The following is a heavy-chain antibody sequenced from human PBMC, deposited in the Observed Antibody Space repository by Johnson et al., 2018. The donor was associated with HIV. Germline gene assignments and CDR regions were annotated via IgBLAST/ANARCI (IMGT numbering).Heavy chain of an antibody. CDR2: ISGSGGST. CDR1: GFTFSSYA. D-gene: IGHD6-13*01. J-gene: IGHJ3*02. CDR3: AKSYSSSWYTDAFDI. Sequence: EVQLVESGGGLVQPGGSLRLSCAASGFTFSSYAMSWVRQAPGQGLEWVSAISGSGGSTSYAASVKGRFTISSDNSKNTLYLQMNSLRAEDTAVYYCAKSYSSSWYTDAFDIWGQGTMVTVSS. V-gene: IGHV3-23*04.